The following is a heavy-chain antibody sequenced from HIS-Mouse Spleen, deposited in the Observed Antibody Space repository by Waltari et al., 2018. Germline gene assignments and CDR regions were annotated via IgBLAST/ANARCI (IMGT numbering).Heavy chain of an antibody. Sequence: QVQLQESGPGLVKPSETLSLTCTVSVGSISSYYWTWIRPPARKGLEGRGRIYPSGSTNYNPSLKSRVTMSVDTSKNQFSLKLSSVTAADTAVYYCARDFHDFWSGYYGGDKKHDAFDIWGQGTMVTVSS. V-gene: IGHV4-4*07. J-gene: IGHJ3*02. CDR3: ARDFHDFWSGYYGGDKKHDAFDI. D-gene: IGHD3-3*01. CDR1: VGSISSYY. CDR2: IYPSGST.